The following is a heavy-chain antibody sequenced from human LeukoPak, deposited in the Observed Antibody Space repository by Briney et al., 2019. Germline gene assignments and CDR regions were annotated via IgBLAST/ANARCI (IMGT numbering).Heavy chain of an antibody. CDR1: GYTFTSYG. CDR2: ISAYNGNT. D-gene: IGHD3-22*01. V-gene: IGHV1-18*01. CDR3: ARDFSLSITMIVVVMPDAFDI. Sequence: ASVKVSCKASGYTFTSYGISWVRHAPGQGLEWMGWISAYNGNTNYAQKLQGRVTMTTDTSTSTAYMELRSLRSDDTAVYYCARDFSLSITMIVVVMPDAFDIWGQGTMVTVSS. J-gene: IGHJ3*02.